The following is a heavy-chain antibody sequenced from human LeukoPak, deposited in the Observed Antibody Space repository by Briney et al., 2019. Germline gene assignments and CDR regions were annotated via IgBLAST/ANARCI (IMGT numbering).Heavy chain of an antibody. CDR2: INHSGST. J-gene: IGHJ3*02. V-gene: IGHV4-34*01. Sequence: SETLSLACAVYGGSFSGYYWSWIRQPPGKGLEWIGEINHSGSTNYNPSLESRVTISVDTSKNQFSLKLSSVTAADTAVYYCARSITMIVVVPSIWGQGTMVTVSS. D-gene: IGHD3-22*01. CDR3: ARSITMIVVVPSI. CDR1: GGSFSGYY.